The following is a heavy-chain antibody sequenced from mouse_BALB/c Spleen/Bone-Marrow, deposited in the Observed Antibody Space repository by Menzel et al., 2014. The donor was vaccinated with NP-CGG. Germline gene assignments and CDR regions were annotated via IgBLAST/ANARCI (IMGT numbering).Heavy chain of an antibody. CDR2: IYPGGGYT. V-gene: IGHV1-63*02. Sequence: SGAELVRPGTSVKISCKASGYTFTNYYLGWVKQRPGHGLEWIGDIYPGGGYTNYNEEFKGKATLTADTSSSTAYMQLSGLTAEDSSVYFWARDSNFKDYFDYWGQGTTLTVSS. J-gene: IGHJ2*01. CDR1: GYTFTNYY. D-gene: IGHD2-5*01. CDR3: ARDSNFKDYFDY.